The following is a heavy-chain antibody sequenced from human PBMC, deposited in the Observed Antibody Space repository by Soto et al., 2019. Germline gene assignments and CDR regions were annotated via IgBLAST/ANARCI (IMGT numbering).Heavy chain of an antibody. CDR1: GGSFGNSA. V-gene: IGHV1-69*13. CDR2: FIPVYRTL. J-gene: IGHJ4*02. Sequence: SVKVSCKASGGSFGNSAINWVRQTPGQGLEWLGGFIPVYRTLNYAQKFQGRVTITADESTGTAYMTLSSLASDDTAVYYCATGVIWLGSFTVDSWGPGPRLTVSS. D-gene: IGHD3-3*01. CDR3: ATGVIWLGSFTVDS.